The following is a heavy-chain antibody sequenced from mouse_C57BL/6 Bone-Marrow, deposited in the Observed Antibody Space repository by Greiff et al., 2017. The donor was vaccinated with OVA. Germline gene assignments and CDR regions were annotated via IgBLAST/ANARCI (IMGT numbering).Heavy chain of an antibody. CDR3: ARGGQLSLAY. Sequence: QVQLQQSGPGLVQPSQSLSITCTVSGFSLTSYGVHWVRQSPGKGLEWLGVIWSGGSTDYNAAFISRLSISKDNSKSQVFFKMNRLQADDTAIYYCARGGQLSLAYWGQGTLVTVSA. CDR1: GFSLTSYG. J-gene: IGHJ3*01. D-gene: IGHD3-2*02. CDR2: IWSGGST. V-gene: IGHV2-2*01.